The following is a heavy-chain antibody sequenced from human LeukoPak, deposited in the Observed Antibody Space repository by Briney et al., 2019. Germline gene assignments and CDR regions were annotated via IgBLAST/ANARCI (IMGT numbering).Heavy chain of an antibody. CDR3: AKATGTLGN. V-gene: IGHV3-23*01. CDR1: DFSFSNYA. D-gene: IGHD1-1*01. CDR2: VSNRGGST. J-gene: IGHJ4*02. Sequence: GGSLRLSCAASDFSFSNYAMSWVRQAPGKGLEWVSAVSNRGGSTYYADSVKGRFTISRDNSKNTLYLQMNSLRAEDTAVYYCAKATGTLGNWGQGTLVTVSS.